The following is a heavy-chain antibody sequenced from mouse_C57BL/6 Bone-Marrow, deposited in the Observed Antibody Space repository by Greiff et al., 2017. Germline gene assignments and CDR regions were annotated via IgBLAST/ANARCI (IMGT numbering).Heavy chain of an antibody. J-gene: IGHJ2*01. Sequence: DVQLQESGPGLVKPSQTVFLPCTVTGISITTGNYRWSWIRQFPGNKLEWIGYIYYSGTITYNPSLTSRTTITRDTPKNQFFLEMNSLTAEDTATYYCARDGGYYGHFDYWGQGTTLTVSS. CDR2: IYYSGTI. CDR1: GISITTGNYR. V-gene: IGHV3-5*01. CDR3: ARDGGYYGHFDY. D-gene: IGHD1-1*01.